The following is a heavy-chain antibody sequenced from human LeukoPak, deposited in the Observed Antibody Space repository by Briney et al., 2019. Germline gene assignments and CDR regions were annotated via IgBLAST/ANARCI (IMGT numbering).Heavy chain of an antibody. Sequence: SETLSLTCTVSGGSISSHYWSWIRQPPGKGLEWIGYIYYSGSTNYNPSLKSRVTISVDTSKNQFSLKLSSVTAADTAVYYCARAAVDKRWLQRLNFDYWGQRTLVTVSS. D-gene: IGHD5-24*01. CDR3: ARAAVDKRWLQRLNFDY. J-gene: IGHJ4*02. CDR1: GGSISSHY. CDR2: IYYSGST. V-gene: IGHV4-59*11.